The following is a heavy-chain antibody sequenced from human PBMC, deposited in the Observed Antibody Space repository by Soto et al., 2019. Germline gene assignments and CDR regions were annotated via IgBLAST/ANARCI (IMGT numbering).Heavy chain of an antibody. V-gene: IGHV3-66*01. Sequence: GGSLRLSCAASGFTVSSNYMSWVRQAPGKGLEWVSVIYSVGSTYYADSVKGRFTISRDNSKNTLYLQMNSLRAEDTAVYYCSRYFDYYDSSGEADAFDIWGQGTMVTVSS. J-gene: IGHJ3*02. CDR3: SRYFDYYDSSGEADAFDI. D-gene: IGHD3-22*01. CDR2: IYSVGST. CDR1: GFTVSSNY.